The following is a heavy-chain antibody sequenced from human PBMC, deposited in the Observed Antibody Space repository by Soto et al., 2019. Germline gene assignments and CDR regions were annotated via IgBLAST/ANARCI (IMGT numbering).Heavy chain of an antibody. CDR1: SGSISSSNW. CDR3: AGVRTMVRGDYYYMDV. J-gene: IGHJ6*03. CDR2: IYHSGST. D-gene: IGHD3-10*01. V-gene: IGHV4-4*02. Sequence: QVQLQESGPGLVKPSGTLSLTCAVSSGSISSSNWWSWVRQPPGKGLEWIGEIYHSGSTNYNPSLKRRVTIAVDKSKSTVSLKPGSVTAADTAVYYCAGVRTMVRGDYYYMDVWGKGTTVTVSS.